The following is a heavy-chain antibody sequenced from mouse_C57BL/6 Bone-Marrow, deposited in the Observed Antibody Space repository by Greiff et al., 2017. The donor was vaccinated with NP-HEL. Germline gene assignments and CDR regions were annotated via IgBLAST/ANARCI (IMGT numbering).Heavy chain of an antibody. V-gene: IGHV1-4*01. CDR3: ARCRLGRDWYFDV. D-gene: IGHD4-1*01. CDR2: INPSSGYT. CDR1: GYTFTSYT. J-gene: IGHJ1*03. Sequence: VQLQQSGAELARPGASVKMSCKASGYTFTSYTMHWVKQRPGQGLEWIGYINPSSGYTKYNQKFKDKATLTADKSSSTAYMQLSSLTSEDSAVYYCARCRLGRDWYFDVWGTGTTVTVSS.